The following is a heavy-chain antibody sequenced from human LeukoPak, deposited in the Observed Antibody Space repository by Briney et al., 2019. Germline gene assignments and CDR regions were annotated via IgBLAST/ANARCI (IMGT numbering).Heavy chain of an antibody. CDR1: AFTFSSYA. CDR2: ISGSGGST. V-gene: IGHV3-23*01. J-gene: IGHJ6*03. CDR3: ARESEYYDFWSGYYYYYYYYMDV. Sequence: GSLRLSCAASAFTFSSYAMSWVRQAPGKGLELVSAISGSGGSTYYADSVKGRFTISRDNSKNSLYLQMNSLRAEDTAVYYCARESEYYDFWSGYYYYYYYYMDVWGKGTTVTVSS. D-gene: IGHD3-3*01.